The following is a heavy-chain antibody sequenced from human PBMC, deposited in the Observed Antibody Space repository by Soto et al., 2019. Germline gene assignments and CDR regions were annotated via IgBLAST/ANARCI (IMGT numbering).Heavy chain of an antibody. D-gene: IGHD2-2*01. CDR2: IDPSDSYT. V-gene: IGHV5-10-1*01. J-gene: IGHJ6*02. CDR1: GYSFTSSW. Sequence: PGESLKISCKGSGYSFTSSWISWVRQMPGKGLEWMGRIDPSDSYTNYSPSFQGHVTISADKSISTAYLQWSSLKASDTAMYYCARHGIVVVPAAHYYGMDVWGQGTTVTVSS. CDR3: ARHGIVVVPAAHYYGMDV.